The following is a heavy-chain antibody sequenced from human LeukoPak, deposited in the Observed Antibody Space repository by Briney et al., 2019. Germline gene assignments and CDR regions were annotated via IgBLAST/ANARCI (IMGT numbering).Heavy chain of an antibody. CDR2: ISYDGSSK. J-gene: IGHJ4*02. V-gene: IGHV3-30-3*01. Sequence: PGRSLRLSCAASGFTFSSYAMHWVRQAPGKGLEWVAVISYDGSSKYYADSVKGRFTISRDNSKNTLYLQMNSLRAEDTAVYYCAKGDGDYYDSSGYYLDYWGQGTLVTVSS. D-gene: IGHD3-22*01. CDR3: AKGDGDYYDSSGYYLDY. CDR1: GFTFSSYA.